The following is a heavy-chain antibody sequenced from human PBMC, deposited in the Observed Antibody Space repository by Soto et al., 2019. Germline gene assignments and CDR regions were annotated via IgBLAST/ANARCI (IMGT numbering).Heavy chain of an antibody. D-gene: IGHD3-10*01. CDR2: VWYDGIHK. CDR3: AAGEPLHY. J-gene: IGHJ4*01. V-gene: IGHV3-33*01. Sequence: GGSLRLSCAASGFTFTNYCIHWVRQAPGKGLEWVAIVWYDGIHKYYADSVKGRFTISRDNSENTVTLQMNSLRAEDTAVYYWAAGEPLHYGGHGTLVTVSS. CDR1: GFTFTNYC.